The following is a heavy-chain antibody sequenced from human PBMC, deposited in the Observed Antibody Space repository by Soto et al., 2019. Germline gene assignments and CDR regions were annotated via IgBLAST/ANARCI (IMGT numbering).Heavy chain of an antibody. V-gene: IGHV3-30-3*01. CDR2: ISYDGTNK. Sequence: LVESGGGVVQPGRSLRLSCAASGFTFSGYALHWVRQTPGKGLEWMAVISYDGTNKYYAGSVEGRFTISRDNSRNTLYLQMNSLRPEDTAIYYCARAEPAGFGMTPASHYYGMDVLGQGTTVTVCS. D-gene: IGHD3-3*01. CDR1: GFTFSGYA. CDR3: ARAEPAGFGMTPASHYYGMDV. J-gene: IGHJ6*02.